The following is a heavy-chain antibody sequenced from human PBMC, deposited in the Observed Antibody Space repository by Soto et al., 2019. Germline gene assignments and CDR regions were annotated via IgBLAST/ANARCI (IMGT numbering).Heavy chain of an antibody. CDR3: VHNRRDGYNYARSYYSYTMDV. D-gene: IGHD5-12*01. CDR1: GFSLGTTGVA. J-gene: IGHJ6*03. CDR2: IYWDDDT. V-gene: IGHV2-5*02. Sequence: ESGPTLVNPTQTLTLTCTFSGFSLGTTGVAVGWIRQPPGKALEWLGIIYWDDDTRYSPSLKSRLTITKDTSKNRVVLTMTNMDPVDTATYYCVHNRRDGYNYARSYYSYTMDVWGQGTTVTVSS.